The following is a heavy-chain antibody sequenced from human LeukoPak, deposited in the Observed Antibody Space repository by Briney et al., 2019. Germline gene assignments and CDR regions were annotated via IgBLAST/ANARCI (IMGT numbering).Heavy chain of an antibody. V-gene: IGHV1-58*01. D-gene: IGHD3-3*01. CDR2: IVVGSGNT. CDR3: ARDPYDFWSGYPNYYYYGMDV. CDR1: GFTFTSSA. J-gene: IGHJ6*02. Sequence: GTSVKVSCKASGFTFTSSAVQWVRQARGQRLEWIGWIVVGSGNTNYAQKLQGRVTMTTDTSTSTAYMELRSLRSDDTAVYYCARDPYDFWSGYPNYYYYGMDVWGQGTTVTVSS.